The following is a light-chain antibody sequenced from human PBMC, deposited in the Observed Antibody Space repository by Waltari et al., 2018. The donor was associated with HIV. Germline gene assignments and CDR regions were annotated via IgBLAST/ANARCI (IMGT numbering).Light chain of an antibody. J-gene: IGKJ3*01. Sequence: DIQMTQSPSSLSASVGDRVTIVCRASQSVSTYLNWYQHKPGKIPSLLISAASTLQSGVPSRFSGSGSGTDFTLTLSSLQPDDFATYYCQQSYSNPLTFGPGTKV. CDR2: AAS. CDR3: QQSYSNPLT. V-gene: IGKV1-39*01. CDR1: QSVSTY.